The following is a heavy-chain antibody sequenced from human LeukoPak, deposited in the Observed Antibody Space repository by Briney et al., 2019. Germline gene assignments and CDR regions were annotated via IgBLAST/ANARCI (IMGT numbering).Heavy chain of an antibody. Sequence: GGSLRLSCAASGFTFSSCSMSWVRQAPGKGLEWVSSISSSTTYRYYAASVKGRFTISRDNAKNSLYLQMNSLRVEDTALYYCARGRYSGSYLLDYWGQGTLVTVSS. D-gene: IGHD5-12*01. V-gene: IGHV3-21*01. J-gene: IGHJ4*02. CDR2: ISSSTTYR. CDR1: GFTFSSCS. CDR3: ARGRYSGSYLLDY.